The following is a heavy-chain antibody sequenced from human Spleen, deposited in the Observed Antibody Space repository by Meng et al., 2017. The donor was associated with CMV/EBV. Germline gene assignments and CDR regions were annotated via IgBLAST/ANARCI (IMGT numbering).Heavy chain of an antibody. J-gene: IGHJ4*02. CDR1: FSGYR. CDR2: INPSART. CDR3: ARGRWLWGDGTGWYYFDY. V-gene: IGHV4-34*01. Sequence: FSGYRWSWIRQSPGKGLEWLGEINPSARTNYNLSLKSRLSLSVDTSKNQFSLNLRSVTAADTAVYYCARGRWLWGDGTGWYYFDYWGQGTLVTVSS. D-gene: IGHD6-19*01.